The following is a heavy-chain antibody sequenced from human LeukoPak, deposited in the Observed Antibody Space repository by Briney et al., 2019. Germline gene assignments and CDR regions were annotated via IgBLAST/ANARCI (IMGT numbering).Heavy chain of an antibody. D-gene: IGHD3-22*01. CDR1: GFTFSSYS. CDR2: ISSSSSYI. Sequence: PGGSLRLSCAASGFTFSSYSMNWVRQAPGKGLEWVSSISSSSSYIYYADSVKGRFTISRDNAKNSLYLQMNSPRAEDTAVYYCARSIVVVPVYYFDYWGQGTLVTVSS. V-gene: IGHV3-21*01. J-gene: IGHJ4*02. CDR3: ARSIVVVPVYYFDY.